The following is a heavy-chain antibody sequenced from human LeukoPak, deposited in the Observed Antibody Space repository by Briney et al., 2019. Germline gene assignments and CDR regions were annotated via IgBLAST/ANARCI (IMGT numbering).Heavy chain of an antibody. J-gene: IGHJ5*02. CDR3: ARHEVGYCSSPSCYGGNWLDP. CDR1: GGSVSSSSYY. CDR2: VYFSGTT. V-gene: IGHV4-39*01. D-gene: IGHD2-2*01. Sequence: SETLSLTCTVSGGSVSSSSYYWGWIRQPLGKGLEWIGSVYFSGTTHYNPSLKSRVTISVDTSKNQFSLKLNSVTAADTAVYYCARHEVGYCSSPSCYGGNWLDPWGQGTLVTVSS.